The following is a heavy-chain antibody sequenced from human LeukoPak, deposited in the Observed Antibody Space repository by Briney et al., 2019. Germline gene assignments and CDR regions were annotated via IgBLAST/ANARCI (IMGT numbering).Heavy chain of an antibody. CDR3: YCAVEDY. D-gene: IGHD2-15*01. Sequence: GGSLRLSCAASGFTFSSYWMHWVRQAPGKGLVWVSRINTDGSSTSYADSVKGRFTISRDNAKNSLYLEMNSLRAEDTAVYYCYCAVEDYWGQGTLVTVSS. J-gene: IGHJ4*02. CDR2: INTDGSST. V-gene: IGHV3-74*01. CDR1: GFTFSSYW.